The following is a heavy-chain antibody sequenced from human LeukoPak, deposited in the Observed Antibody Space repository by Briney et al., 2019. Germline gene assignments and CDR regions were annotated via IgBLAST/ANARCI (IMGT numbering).Heavy chain of an antibody. CDR1: GFTFGDYW. CDR3: VRGSSYRSGWYNYFDS. Sequence: GGSLRLSCEVSGFTFGDYWMPWVRQPPGQGLAWVSRIHGDGSDSTYGDSVKGRFTISRDNAMNTLFLQMNGLRPDDTAVYYCVRGSSYRSGWYNYFDSWGPGTRVTVSS. J-gene: IGHJ4*02. CDR2: IHGDGSDS. D-gene: IGHD6-19*01. V-gene: IGHV3-74*03.